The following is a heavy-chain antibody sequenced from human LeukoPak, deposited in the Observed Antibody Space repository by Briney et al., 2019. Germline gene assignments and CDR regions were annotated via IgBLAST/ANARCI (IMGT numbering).Heavy chain of an antibody. CDR3: ARVRTDGGDDY. CDR2: ISAYNGNT. D-gene: IGHD4-23*01. CDR1: GYTFTSYG. J-gene: IGHJ4*02. Sequence: GASVTVSCKASGYTFTSYGVSWVRQAPGQGLEGMGWISAYNGNTNYAQKLQGRVTMTTDTSTSTAYMELRSLRSDDTAVYYCARVRTDGGDDYWGQGTLVTVSS. V-gene: IGHV1-18*01.